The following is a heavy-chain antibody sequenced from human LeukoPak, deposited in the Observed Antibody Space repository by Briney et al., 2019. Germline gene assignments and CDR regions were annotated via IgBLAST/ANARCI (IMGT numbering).Heavy chain of an antibody. CDR2: IYSGGST. D-gene: IGHD1-26*01. CDR1: GFTVSSNY. CDR3: ARHCGGYYPPYYYYAMDV. V-gene: IGHV3-53*01. Sequence: PGGSLRLSCAASGFTVSSNYMSWVRQAPGKGLEWVSVIYSGGSTYYADSVKGRFTISRDNSKSTLYLQMNTLRAEDTAVYFCARHCGGYYPPYYYYAMDVWGQGTTVTVSS. J-gene: IGHJ6*02.